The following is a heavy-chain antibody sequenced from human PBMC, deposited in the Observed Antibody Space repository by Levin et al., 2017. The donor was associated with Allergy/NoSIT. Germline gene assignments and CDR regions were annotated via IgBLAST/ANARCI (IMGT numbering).Heavy chain of an antibody. CDR1: GFTFDDYA. CDR2: ISWDGGST. Sequence: HAGGSLRLSCAASGFTFDDYAMHWVRQAPGKGLEWVSLISWDGGSTYYADSVKGRFTISRDNSKNSLYLQMNSLRAEDTALYYCAKDTLNYYGMDVWGQGTTVTVSS. CDR3: AKDTLNYYGMDV. J-gene: IGHJ6*02. V-gene: IGHV3-43D*04.